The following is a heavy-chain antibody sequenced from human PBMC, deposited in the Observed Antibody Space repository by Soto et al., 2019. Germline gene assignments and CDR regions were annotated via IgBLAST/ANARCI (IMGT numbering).Heavy chain of an antibody. D-gene: IGHD2-21*01. Sequence: SETLSLTCTVSGDSLKSNSYSWTWIRQSPGKGLQWIGSVSYTGSTNYNPSLEGRVTMSIDTSKHRFSLRLSSVTAADTAVYYCARGDHDWGDDYGGHCYLLYVEFWGKGTPVTVS. CDR1: GDSLKSNSYS. CDR3: ARGDHDWGDDYGGHCYLLYVEF. CDR2: VSYTGST. J-gene: IGHJ4*02. V-gene: IGHV4-61*01.